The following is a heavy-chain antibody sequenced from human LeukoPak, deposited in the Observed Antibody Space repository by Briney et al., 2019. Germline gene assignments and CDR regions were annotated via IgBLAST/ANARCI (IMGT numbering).Heavy chain of an antibody. CDR2: ISGSGDST. J-gene: IGHJ4*02. Sequence: GGSLRLSCAASGFTFSSYAMNWVRQALGKGLEWVSAISGSGDSTYYADSVKGRFTISRDKSKNTLYLQMDSLRAEDTAVYYCANARKPRGIDYWGQGTLVTVSS. CDR1: GFTFSSYA. CDR3: ANARKPRGIDY. V-gene: IGHV3-23*01. D-gene: IGHD3-10*01.